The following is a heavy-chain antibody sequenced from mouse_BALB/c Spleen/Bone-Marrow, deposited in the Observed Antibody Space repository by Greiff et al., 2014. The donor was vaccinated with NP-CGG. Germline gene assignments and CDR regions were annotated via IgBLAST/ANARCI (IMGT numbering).Heavy chain of an antibody. CDR2: IDTSDSYT. D-gene: IGHD2-4*01. CDR1: GYAFTDRW. V-gene: IGHV1-69*01. J-gene: IGHJ4*01. CDR3: ARGGDDFSLDY. Sequence: QVQLQQSGTELVMPGASVKMSCKASGYAFTDRWIHWVKQRPGQGLEWIGAIDTSDSYTNYNQKFKGKATLTVDESSSTAYILLSSLTSEDSAVYYCARGGDDFSLDYWGQRTSVTVSS.